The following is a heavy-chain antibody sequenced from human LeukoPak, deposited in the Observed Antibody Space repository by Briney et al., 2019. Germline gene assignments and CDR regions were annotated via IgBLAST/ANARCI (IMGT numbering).Heavy chain of an antibody. Sequence: ASVKLSCTASGYTFTIYYMHWVRQAPGPGLEWMGRINPNSGGTTYAQTFPGSVTMTTVTSISTAYMELSRLRSDDTTADYCGCDGQAGDYWGQGTLVTVSS. CDR2: INPNSGGT. CDR3: GCDGQAGDY. V-gene: IGHV1-2*06. CDR1: GYTFTIYY. J-gene: IGHJ4*02.